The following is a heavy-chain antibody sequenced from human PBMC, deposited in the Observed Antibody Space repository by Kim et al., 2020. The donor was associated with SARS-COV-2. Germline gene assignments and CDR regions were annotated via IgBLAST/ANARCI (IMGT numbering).Heavy chain of an antibody. CDR2: ITGSGDRT. D-gene: IGHD6-13*01. V-gene: IGHV3-23*01. Sequence: GGSLRLSCVVSGLTFSNYAMNWVRQAPGKGLEWVSTITGSGDRTYYADSVKGRFTVSRDNPKQTLYLEVNSLRADDTAVYYCAKSPPYSGSWYVFWFDPRGQGTLVPVAS. CDR1: GLTFSNYA. CDR3: AKSPPYSGSWYVFWFDP. J-gene: IGHJ5*02.